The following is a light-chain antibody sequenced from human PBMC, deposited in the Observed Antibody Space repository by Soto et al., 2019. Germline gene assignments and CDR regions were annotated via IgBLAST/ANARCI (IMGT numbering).Light chain of an antibody. CDR1: QGIRID. J-gene: IGKJ1*01. CDR2: GAS. V-gene: IGKV1-17*02. CDR3: LQHNSFPRT. Sequence: DIQMTQSPSSLSASVGDRVTITCRASQGIRIDLGWFQQRPGKAPKRLIYGASSLQSGVPSRFSGSGSGTEFTLTISNLQPEDFATYYCLQHNSFPRTSGQGTKV.